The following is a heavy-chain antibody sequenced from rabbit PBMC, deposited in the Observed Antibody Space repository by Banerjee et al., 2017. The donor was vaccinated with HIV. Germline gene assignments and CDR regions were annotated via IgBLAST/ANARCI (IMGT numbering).Heavy chain of an antibody. CDR1: GFSFSNTYY. CDR3: ARDLAGVIGWNFGL. V-gene: IGHV1S45*01. D-gene: IGHD4-1*01. J-gene: IGHJ4*01. Sequence: QEQLEESGGDLVKPEGSLTLTCTASGFSFSNTYYMCWVRQAPGKGLEWIGTIYAGSSGGTVYASWAKGRFTISKTSSTTVTLQMTSLTAADTATYFCARDLAGVIGWNFGLWGPGTLVTVS. CDR2: IYAGSSGGT.